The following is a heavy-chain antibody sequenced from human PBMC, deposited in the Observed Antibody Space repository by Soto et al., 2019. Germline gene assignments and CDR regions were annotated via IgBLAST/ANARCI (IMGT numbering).Heavy chain of an antibody. D-gene: IGHD3-22*01. CDR3: ARGYYYDSSGYYYFFFPPPTSYGMDF. CDR2: ISAYNGNT. Sequence: ASVKVSCKASGYTFTSYGISWVRQAPGQGLEWMGWISAYNGNTNYAQKLQGRVTMTTDTSTSTAYMELRSLRSDDTAVYYCARGYYYDSSGYYYFFFPPPTSYGMDFWGQGTTVTVSS. CDR1: GYTFTSYG. V-gene: IGHV1-18*01. J-gene: IGHJ6*02.